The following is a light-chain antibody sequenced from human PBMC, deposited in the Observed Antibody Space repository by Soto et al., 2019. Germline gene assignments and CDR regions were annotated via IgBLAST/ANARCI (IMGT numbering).Light chain of an antibody. V-gene: IGKV3D-15*01. CDR2: GSY. CDR3: QQYNNWGLS. CDR1: ENVGTN. J-gene: IGKJ4*01. Sequence: IVLTQSPATLSVSPGERVTLSCRASENVGTNLAWYQQRPGQPPRLLIYGSYTRATGISATFSGSESRTEFTNTIDSLQSDDSAVYSCQQYNNWGLSIGGGTRIEIK.